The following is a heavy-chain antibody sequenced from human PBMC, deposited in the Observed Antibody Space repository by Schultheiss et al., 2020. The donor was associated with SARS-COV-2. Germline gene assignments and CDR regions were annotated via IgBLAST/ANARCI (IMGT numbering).Heavy chain of an antibody. CDR1: GGSISSSSYY. J-gene: IGHJ4*02. Sequence: SETLSLTCTVSGGSISSSSYYWSWIRQPPGKGLEWIGSIYYSGSTYYNPSLKSRVTISVDTSKNQFSLKLSSVTAADTAVYYCARHEVYCSGGSCYSFGVGGIDYWGQGTLVTVSS. V-gene: IGHV4-39*01. D-gene: IGHD2-15*01. CDR3: ARHEVYCSGGSCYSFGVGGIDY. CDR2: IYYSGST.